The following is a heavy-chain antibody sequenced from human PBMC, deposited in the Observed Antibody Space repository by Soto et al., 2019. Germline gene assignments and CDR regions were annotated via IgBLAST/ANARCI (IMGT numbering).Heavy chain of an antibody. CDR3: GRDQSGTGYYVDWFDP. J-gene: IGHJ5*02. CDR2: INPNSGGT. CDR1: GYTFTGYY. Sequence: ASVKVSCKASGYTFTGYYMHWVRQAPGQGLEWMGWINPNSGGTNYAQKFEGRVTFTRDTVATTVKMELTSLTSEDTAVYYCGRDQSGTGYYVDWFDPWGQGTLVTVSS. V-gene: IGHV1-2*02. D-gene: IGHD3-10*02.